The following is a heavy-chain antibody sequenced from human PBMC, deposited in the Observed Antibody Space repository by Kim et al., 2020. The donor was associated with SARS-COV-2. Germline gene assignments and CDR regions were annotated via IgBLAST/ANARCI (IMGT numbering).Heavy chain of an antibody. CDR2: ISAYNGNT. D-gene: IGHD3-3*01. J-gene: IGHJ6*01. V-gene: IGHV1-18*01. CDR1: GYTFTSYG. CDR3: ARESGITIFGVAPVYYYYGRDV. Sequence: ASVKVSCKASGYTFTSYGISWVRQAPGQGLEWMGWISAYNGNTNYAQKLQGRVTMTTDTSTSTAYMELRSLRSDDTAVYYCARESGITIFGVAPVYYYYGRDVWGQGPTDTVSS.